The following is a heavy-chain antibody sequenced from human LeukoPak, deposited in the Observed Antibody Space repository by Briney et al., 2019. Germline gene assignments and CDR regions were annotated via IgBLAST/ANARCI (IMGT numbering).Heavy chain of an antibody. Sequence: SETLSLTCAVYGGSFSGYYWSWIRRPPGKGLEWIGEINHSGSTNYNPSLKSRVTISVDTSKNQFSLKLSSVTAADTAVYYCARVAMVYDYVWGSYRPHNYFDYWGQGTLVTVYS. CDR2: INHSGST. V-gene: IGHV4-34*01. D-gene: IGHD3-16*02. J-gene: IGHJ4*02. CDR1: GGSFSGYY. CDR3: ARVAMVYDYVWGSYRPHNYFDY.